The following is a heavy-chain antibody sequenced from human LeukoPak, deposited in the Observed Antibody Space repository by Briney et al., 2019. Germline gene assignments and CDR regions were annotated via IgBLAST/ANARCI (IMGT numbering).Heavy chain of an antibody. J-gene: IGHJ4*02. Sequence: GRSLRLSCAASGFTFDDYAMYWVRQAPGKGLEWVSGISWNSGSIGYADSVKGRFTISRDNAKNSLYLQMNSLRAEDMALYYCAKEKYPYDSSGYYDYWGQGTLVTVSS. CDR1: GFTFDDYA. CDR3: AKEKYPYDSSGYYDY. D-gene: IGHD3-22*01. V-gene: IGHV3-9*03. CDR2: ISWNSGSI.